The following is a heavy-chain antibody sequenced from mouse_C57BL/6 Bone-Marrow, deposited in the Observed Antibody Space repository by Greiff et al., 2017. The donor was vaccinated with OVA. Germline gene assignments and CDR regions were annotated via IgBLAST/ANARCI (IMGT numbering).Heavy chain of an antibody. J-gene: IGHJ2*01. CDR3: SYYDYDGGNDY. V-gene: IGHV1-5*01. CDR2: IYPGNSDT. Sequence: EVQRVESGTVLARPGASVKMSCKTSGYTFTSYWMHWVKQRPGQGLEWIGAIYPGNSDTSYNQKFKGKAKLTAVTSASTAYMELSSLTNEDSAVYYCSYYDYDGGNDYWGQGTTLTVSS. CDR1: GYTFTSYW. D-gene: IGHD2-4*01.